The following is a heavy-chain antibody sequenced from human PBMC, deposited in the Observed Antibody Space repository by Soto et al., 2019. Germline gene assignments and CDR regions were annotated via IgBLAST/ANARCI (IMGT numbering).Heavy chain of an antibody. V-gene: IGHV4-30-2*01. D-gene: IGHD2-2*01. J-gene: IGHJ6*02. Sequence: QLQLQESGSGLVKPSQTLSLTCAVSGGSISSGGYSWSWIRQPPGKGLEWIGYIYHSGSTYYNPSLKSRVTISVARSKNQFSLKLSSVTAADTAVYYCARNDQYCSSTSCYGMDVWGQGTTVTVSS. CDR1: GGSISSGGYS. CDR2: IYHSGST. CDR3: ARNDQYCSSTSCYGMDV.